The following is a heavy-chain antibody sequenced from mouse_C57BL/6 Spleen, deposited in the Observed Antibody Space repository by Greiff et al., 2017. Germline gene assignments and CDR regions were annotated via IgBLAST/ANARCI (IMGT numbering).Heavy chain of an antibody. CDR1: GYSFTGYY. V-gene: IGHV1-42*01. J-gene: IGHJ2*01. D-gene: IGHD1-1*01. CDR3: ARYGTGRGY. CDR2: INPSTGGT. Sequence: VQLQQSGPELVKPGASVKISCKASGYSFTGYYMNWVKQSPEKSLEWIGEINPSTGGTTYNQKFKAKATLTVDKSSSTAYMQLKSLTSEDSAVYYGARYGTGRGYWGQGTTLTVSS.